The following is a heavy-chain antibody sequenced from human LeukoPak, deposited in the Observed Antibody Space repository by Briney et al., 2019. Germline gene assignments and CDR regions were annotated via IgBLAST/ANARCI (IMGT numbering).Heavy chain of an antibody. CDR3: ARGSGPEVTTIDS. CDR1: GFTFSSYS. V-gene: IGHV3-13*01. J-gene: IGHJ4*02. D-gene: IGHD4-17*01. CDR2: FHTDGGT. Sequence: PGGSLRLSCVGSGFTFSSYSMNWVRQAPGEGLEWVSAFHTDGGTYYLDSVKGRFTISREDAKNSLYLQMNTLRAGDTAVYYCARGSGPEVTTIDSWGQGTLVIVSS.